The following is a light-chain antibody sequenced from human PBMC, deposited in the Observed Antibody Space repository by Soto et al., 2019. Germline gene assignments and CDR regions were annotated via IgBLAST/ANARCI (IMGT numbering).Light chain of an antibody. V-gene: IGKV3-20*01. CDR2: GAS. Sequence: EIVLTQSPGTLSLSPGERTTLSCRASQSVSSSYLARYQQKPGQAPRPLIYGASSRATGIPDRFSRSGSGTAFTVTISRLDREDFAVYYCQHYGSSPTFGQGTKVEIK. CDR1: QSVSSSY. J-gene: IGKJ1*01. CDR3: QHYGSSPT.